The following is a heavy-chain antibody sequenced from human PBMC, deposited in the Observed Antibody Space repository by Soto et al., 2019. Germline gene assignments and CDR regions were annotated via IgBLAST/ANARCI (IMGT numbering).Heavy chain of an antibody. V-gene: IGHV1-69*13. CDR2: IIPIFGTA. CDR3: SIDRGHYYDSSGYYSDAFDI. CDR1: GGTFSSYA. D-gene: IGHD3-22*01. Sequence: SVKVSCKASGGTFSSYAISWVRQAPGQGLEWIGGIIPIFGTANYAQKFQGRVTITADESTSTAYMELSSLRSEDTAVYYCSIDRGHYYDSSGYYSDAFDIWGQGTMVTVSS. J-gene: IGHJ3*02.